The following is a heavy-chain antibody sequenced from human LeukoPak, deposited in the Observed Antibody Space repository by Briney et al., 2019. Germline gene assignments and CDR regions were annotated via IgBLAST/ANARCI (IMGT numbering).Heavy chain of an antibody. D-gene: IGHD3-22*01. CDR2: INHSGST. CDR1: GGSFSGYY. Sequence: PSETLSLTCAVYGGSFSGYYWSWIRQPPGKGLEWIGEINHSGSTNYNPSLKSRVTISVDTSKNQFSLKLSSVTAADTAEYYCARGDNYYDSPPLVSWFDPWGQGTLVTVSS. CDR3: ARGDNYYDSPPLVSWFDP. V-gene: IGHV4-34*01. J-gene: IGHJ5*02.